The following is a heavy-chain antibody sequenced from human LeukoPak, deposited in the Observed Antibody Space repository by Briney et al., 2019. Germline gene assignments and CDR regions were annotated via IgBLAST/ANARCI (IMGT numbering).Heavy chain of an antibody. CDR3: ARAAPTGSYYYYYMDI. V-gene: IGHV1-69*05. Sequence: SVKVSCKASGGTFSSYAISWVRQAPGQGLEWMGGIIPIFGTANYAQKFQGRVTITTDESTSTAYMELSSLRSEDTAVYYCARAAPTGSYYYYYMDIWGKGTTVTVSS. J-gene: IGHJ6*03. CDR1: GGTFSSYA. D-gene: IGHD4-11*01. CDR2: IIPIFGTA.